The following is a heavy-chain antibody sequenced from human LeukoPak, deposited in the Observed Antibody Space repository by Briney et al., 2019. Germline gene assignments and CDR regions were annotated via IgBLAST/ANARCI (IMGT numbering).Heavy chain of an antibody. Sequence: PGGSLRLSCAASGFTFSSYSMNWVRQAPGKGLEWVSSISSSSSYIYYADSVKGRFTISRDNAKNSLYLQMNSLRAEDTALYYCAKGDYGSGSSISFDYWGQGTLVTVSS. V-gene: IGHV3-21*04. CDR2: ISSSSSYI. D-gene: IGHD3-10*01. CDR3: AKGDYGSGSSISFDY. J-gene: IGHJ4*02. CDR1: GFTFSSYS.